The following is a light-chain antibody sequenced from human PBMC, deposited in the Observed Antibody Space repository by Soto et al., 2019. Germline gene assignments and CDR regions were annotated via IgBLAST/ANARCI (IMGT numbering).Light chain of an antibody. V-gene: IGKV1-39*01. CDR1: QGISTY. Sequence: DIQMTQSPSSLSASVGDRVTITCRASQGISTYLNWYQQKPGKAPKLLIYAASSLHSGVPSRFSGSGSGTDFTLTISSLQPEDFATYYCQQSYSLRTFGQGTKVEIK. J-gene: IGKJ1*01. CDR2: AAS. CDR3: QQSYSLRT.